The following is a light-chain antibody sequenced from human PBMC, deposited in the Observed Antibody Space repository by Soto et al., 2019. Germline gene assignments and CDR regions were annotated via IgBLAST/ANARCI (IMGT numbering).Light chain of an antibody. Sequence: SYELTQPPSVSVAPGQTARLTCGGNNIAGKSVHWYQQKPGQAPVLVVYNDFDRPSGIPERFSGSKSGDTATLTISGVEAGDEADYSCRVWDSSSDHSVFGGGTKVTVL. CDR3: RVWDSSSDHSV. J-gene: IGLJ2*01. CDR2: NDF. V-gene: IGLV3-21*02. CDR1: NIAGKS.